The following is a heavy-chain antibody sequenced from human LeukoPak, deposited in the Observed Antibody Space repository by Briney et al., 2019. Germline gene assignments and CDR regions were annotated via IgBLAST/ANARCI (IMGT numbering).Heavy chain of an antibody. Sequence: GASVKVSCKASGGTFSSYAISWVRQAPGQGLEWMGGIIPIFGTANYAQKFQGRVTITTDESTSTAYMELSSLRSEDTAVYYCASQVGATANFDYWGQGTLVTVSS. CDR1: GGTFSSYA. V-gene: IGHV1-69*05. CDR3: ASQVGATANFDY. J-gene: IGHJ4*02. D-gene: IGHD1-26*01. CDR2: IIPIFGTA.